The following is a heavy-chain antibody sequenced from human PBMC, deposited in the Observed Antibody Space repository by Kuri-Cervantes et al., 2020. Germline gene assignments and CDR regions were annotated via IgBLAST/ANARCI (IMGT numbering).Heavy chain of an antibody. D-gene: IGHD3-22*01. V-gene: IGHV1-2*02. Sequence: ASVKVSCKASGYTFTGYYMHWVRQAPGQGLGWMGWINPNSGGTNYAQKFQGRVTMTTDTSTSTAYMELRSLRSDDTAVYYCARDGRNYYDSSGYYFDYYGMDVWGQGTTVTVSS. J-gene: IGHJ6*02. CDR1: GYTFTGYY. CDR3: ARDGRNYYDSSGYYFDYYGMDV. CDR2: INPNSGGT.